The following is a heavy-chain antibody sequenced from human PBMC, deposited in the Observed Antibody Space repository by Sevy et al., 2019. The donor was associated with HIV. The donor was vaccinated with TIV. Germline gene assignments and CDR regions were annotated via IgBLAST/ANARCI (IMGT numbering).Heavy chain of an antibody. CDR2: ISYDGSDK. CDR3: ARPRANYVDHYFFYAMDV. Sequence: GGSLRLSCVASGFAFSNYYAMHWVRQAPGKGLEWVALISYDGSDKYYADSVKGRFTIYRDNFKNTLFLQMNSLTTEDTAVYYCARPRANYVDHYFFYAMDVWGQGTTVTVSS. D-gene: IGHD4-17*01. V-gene: IGHV3-30-3*01. J-gene: IGHJ6*02. CDR1: GFAFSNYYA.